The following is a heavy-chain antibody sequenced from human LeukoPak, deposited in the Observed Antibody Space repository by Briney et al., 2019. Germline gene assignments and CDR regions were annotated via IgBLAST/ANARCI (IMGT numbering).Heavy chain of an antibody. V-gene: IGHV3-7*01. CDR3: ARGFFDMDV. D-gene: IGHD3-3*01. CDR1: GFTFSSYW. CDR2: IKKDGGEK. J-gene: IGHJ6*03. Sequence: GGSLRLSCAASGFTFSSYWMTWVRQAPGKGLEWVANIKKDGGEKYYVDSVKGRFTISRDNAKNSLYLQMNSLRAEDTAVYYCARGFFDMDVWGKGTTVTVSS.